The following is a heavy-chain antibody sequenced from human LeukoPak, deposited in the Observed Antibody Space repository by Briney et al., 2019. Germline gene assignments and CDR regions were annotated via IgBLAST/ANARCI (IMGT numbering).Heavy chain of an antibody. Sequence: GGSLRLSCVVSGLTFSSQAIHWVRQTPGKGLEWVSSISNSVGTTNYADSVKGRFTISTDKSKDTVYLQMNSLRDDDTAVYYCAKDLNWGGRWGQGTLVTVSS. D-gene: IGHD7-27*01. CDR2: ISNSVGTT. CDR1: GLTFSSQA. V-gene: IGHV3-23*01. CDR3: AKDLNWGGR. J-gene: IGHJ4*02.